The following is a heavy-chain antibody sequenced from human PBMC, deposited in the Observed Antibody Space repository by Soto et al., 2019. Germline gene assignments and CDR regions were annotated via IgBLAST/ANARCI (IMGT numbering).Heavy chain of an antibody. V-gene: IGHV2-5*01. CDR1: GFSLSTSQVG. CDR2: VYWNDAK. J-gene: IGHJ4*02. CDR3: AHRNTRGYYFDY. Sequence: SGPTLVNPTQTLTLTCTFSGFSLSTSQVGVGWIRQPPGKALEWLAHVYWNDAKYYSLSLKTRLTITKDTSKNQVVLTMTNMDPVDTATYFCAHRNTRGYYFDYWCQGALVTVSS.